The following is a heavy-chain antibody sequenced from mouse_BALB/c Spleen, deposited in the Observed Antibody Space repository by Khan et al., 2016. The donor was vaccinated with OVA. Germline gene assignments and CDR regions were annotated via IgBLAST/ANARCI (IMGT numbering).Heavy chain of an antibody. V-gene: IGHV1-4*02. CDR3: ARWFPVDY. CDR2: INPSSGYT. Sequence: QIQLVQSAAELARPGASVKMSCKASGYTFTSYTMHWVKQRPGQGLEWIGYINPSSGYTEYNQKFKDKTTLTADKSSSTAYMQLSSLTSEDSAVYYRARWFPVDYWGQGTSVTVSS. D-gene: IGHD2-2*01. J-gene: IGHJ4*01. CDR1: GYTFTSYT.